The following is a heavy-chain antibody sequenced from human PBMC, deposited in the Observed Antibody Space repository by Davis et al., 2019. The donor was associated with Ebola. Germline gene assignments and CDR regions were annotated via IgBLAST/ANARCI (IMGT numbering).Heavy chain of an antibody. CDR2: IKQDGSGK. CDR3: AKDQRVSV. V-gene: IGHV3-7*01. Sequence: PGGSLRLSCAASGFTFNTCWMTWVRQAPGKGLEWVANIKQDGSGKYLVDSVKGRFTISRDNARNSLYLQMNSLRAEDTAVYYCAKDQRVSVWGQGTLVTVSS. D-gene: IGHD1-1*01. CDR1: GFTFNTCW. J-gene: IGHJ4*02.